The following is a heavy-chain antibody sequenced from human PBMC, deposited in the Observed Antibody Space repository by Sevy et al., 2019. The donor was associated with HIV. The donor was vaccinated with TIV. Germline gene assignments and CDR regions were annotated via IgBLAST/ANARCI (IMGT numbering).Heavy chain of an antibody. CDR1: GGSISSGGYY. V-gene: IGHV4-31*03. CDR3: ARAVLYDSSGYYYDAFDI. D-gene: IGHD3-22*01. Sequence: SETLSLTCTVSGGSISSGGYYWSWIRQHPGKGLEWIGYIYYSGSTYYNPSLKSRVTISVDTSKNQFDLKLSSVTAADTAVYYCARAVLYDSSGYYYDAFDIWGQGTLVTVSS. CDR2: IYYSGST. J-gene: IGHJ3*02.